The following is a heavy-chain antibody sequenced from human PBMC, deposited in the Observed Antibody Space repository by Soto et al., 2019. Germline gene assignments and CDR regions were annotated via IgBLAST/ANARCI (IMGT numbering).Heavy chain of an antibody. CDR3: ARHEYYGSGSYDY. D-gene: IGHD3-10*01. CDR2: IHQSGAT. J-gene: IGHJ4*02. V-gene: IGHV4-34*01. Sequence: PSETLSLTCDGGSLSGYYWSWIRQSPGEGLEWIGEIHQSGATNYNPSLRSRVTISVDMSKNQFSLKLSSVTAADTAVYYCARHEYYGSGSYDYWGQGTLVTVSS. CDR1: GGSLSGYY.